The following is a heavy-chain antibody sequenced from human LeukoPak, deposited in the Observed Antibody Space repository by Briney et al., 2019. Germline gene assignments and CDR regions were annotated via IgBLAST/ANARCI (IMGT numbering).Heavy chain of an antibody. D-gene: IGHD6-19*01. J-gene: IGHJ4*02. V-gene: IGHV3-11*01. CDR3: AKVAVAGHFDY. CDR1: GFTFSDYY. CDR2: ISSSGSTI. Sequence: GGSLRLSCAASGFTFSDYYMSWIRQAPGKGLEWVSYISSSGSTIYYADSVKGRFTISRDNSKNSLYLQMNSLRAEDTAVYYCAKVAVAGHFDYWGQGTLVTVSS.